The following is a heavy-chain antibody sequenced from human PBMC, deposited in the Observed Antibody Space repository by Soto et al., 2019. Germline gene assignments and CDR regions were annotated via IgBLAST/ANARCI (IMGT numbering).Heavy chain of an antibody. J-gene: IGHJ4*02. Sequence: SETLSLTCIVSGGSISSYYWSWIRQPPGKELERIGYIYYSGSTKYNPSLKSRVTISVDTSENQFSLKLSSVTAADTAVYYCARDRYSNGWLDFWGQGILVTVSS. D-gene: IGHD6-19*01. CDR3: ARDRYSNGWLDF. V-gene: IGHV4-59*01. CDR1: GGSISSYY. CDR2: IYYSGST.